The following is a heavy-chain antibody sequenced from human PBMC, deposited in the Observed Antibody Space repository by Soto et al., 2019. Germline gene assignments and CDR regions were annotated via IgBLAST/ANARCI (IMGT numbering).Heavy chain of an antibody. J-gene: IGHJ4*02. CDR1: GFTFNMHG. CDR3: AKDQRIVGSTRGYIDY. D-gene: IGHD1-26*01. V-gene: IGHV3-30*18. Sequence: QVQLVESGGGVVQPGRSLRLSCAASGFTFNMHGMHWVRQAPGKGLEWVAVISTDGSYKYHVDSVKGRFTISRDNSNNTLYLQMNSLKTEDKAIYYCAKDQRIVGSTRGYIDYWGQGTLVTVSS. CDR2: ISTDGSYK.